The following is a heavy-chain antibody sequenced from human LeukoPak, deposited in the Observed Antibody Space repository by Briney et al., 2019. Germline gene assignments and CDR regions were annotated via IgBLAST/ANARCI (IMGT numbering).Heavy chain of an antibody. CDR3: AKGRKATIEGFDY. CDR1: GFTFSSYG. J-gene: IGHJ4*02. Sequence: GSLRLSCAASGFTFSSYGMHWVRQAPGKGLEWVAFIRYDGSNKYYADSVKGRFTISRDNSKNTLYLQMNSLRAEDTAVYYCAKGRKATIEGFDYWGQGTLVTVSS. D-gene: IGHD5-12*01. CDR2: IRYDGSNK. V-gene: IGHV3-30*02.